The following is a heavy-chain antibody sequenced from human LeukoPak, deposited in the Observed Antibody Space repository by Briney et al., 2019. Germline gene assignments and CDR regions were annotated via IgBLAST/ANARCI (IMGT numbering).Heavy chain of an antibody. CDR3: ARDSRGAGPDFDY. V-gene: IGHV4-31*03. CDR2: IYYSGST. CDR1: GGSISSGGYY. Sequence: NPSQTLSLTCTVSGGSISSGGYYWSWIRQHPGKGLEWIGYIYYSGSTYYNPSLKSRVTISVDTSKNQFSLKLSSVTAADTAVYYCARDSRGAGPDFDYWGQGTLVTVSS. D-gene: IGHD6-19*01. J-gene: IGHJ4*02.